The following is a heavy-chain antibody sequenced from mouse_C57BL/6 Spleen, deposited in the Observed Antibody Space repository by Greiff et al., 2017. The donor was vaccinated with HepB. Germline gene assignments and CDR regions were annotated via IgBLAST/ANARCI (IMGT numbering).Heavy chain of an antibody. J-gene: IGHJ4*01. CDR2: ISDGGSYT. Sequence: EVQGVESGGGLVKPGGSLKLSCAASGFTFSSYAMSWVRQTPEKRLEWVATISDGGSYTYYPDNVKGRFTISRDNAKNNLYLQMSHLKSEDTAMYYCARDQYYGYWGQGTSVTVSS. CDR1: GFTFSSYA. V-gene: IGHV5-4*01. CDR3: ARDQYYGY. D-gene: IGHD1-2*01.